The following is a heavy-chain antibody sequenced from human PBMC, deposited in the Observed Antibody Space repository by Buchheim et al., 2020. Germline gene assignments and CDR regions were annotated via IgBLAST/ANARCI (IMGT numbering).Heavy chain of an antibody. CDR1: GFTFSSYA. CDR3: AKGSEEYSSNFEY. J-gene: IGHJ4*02. V-gene: IGHV3-23*01. D-gene: IGHD6-6*01. CDR2: ISGSGGST. Sequence: EVLLLESGGGLVQPGGSLRLSCAASGFTFSSYAMSWVRQAPGKGLEWVSGISGSGGSTYYADSVKGRFTISRDNSRNTVFLQMNSLRAEDTAVYYCAKGSEEYSSNFEYWGQGTL.